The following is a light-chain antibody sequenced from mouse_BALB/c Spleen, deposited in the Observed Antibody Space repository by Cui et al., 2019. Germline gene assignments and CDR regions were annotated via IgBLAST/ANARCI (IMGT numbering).Light chain of an antibody. CDR1: SSVSY. Sequence: QIVLTQSPAIMSAHPGEKVTMTCSASSSVSYMYWYQQKPRSSPKPWIYLTSNLASGVPARFSGSGSGTSYSLTISSMEAEDAPTYYCQQWSSNPLTFGAGTKLELK. V-gene: IGKV4-68*01. CDR3: QQWSSNPLT. CDR2: LTS. J-gene: IGKJ5*01.